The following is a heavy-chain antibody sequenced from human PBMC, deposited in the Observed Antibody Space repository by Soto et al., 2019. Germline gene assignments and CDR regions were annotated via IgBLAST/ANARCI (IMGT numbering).Heavy chain of an antibody. D-gene: IGHD3-3*01. CDR1: GGTFGSYT. V-gene: IGHV1-69*02. CDR2: IIPILGIA. CDR3: ARYERILAFLDY. J-gene: IGHJ4*02. Sequence: QVQLVQSGAEVKKPGSSVKVSCKASGGTFGSYTISWVRQAPGQGLEWMGRIIPILGIANYAQKFQGRVTITADKSTSTAYMELSSLRSEDTAVYYCARYERILAFLDYWGQGTLVTVSS.